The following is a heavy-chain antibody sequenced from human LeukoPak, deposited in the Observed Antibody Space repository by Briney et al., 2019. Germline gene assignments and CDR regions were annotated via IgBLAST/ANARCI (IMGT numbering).Heavy chain of an antibody. CDR2: IKSKTDGGTT. D-gene: IGHD6-13*01. CDR1: GFTSSNAW. V-gene: IGHV3-15*01. CDR3: TTDQVGSSWPYYFDY. J-gene: IGHJ4*02. Sequence: GGSLRLSCAASGFTSSNAWMSWVRQAPGKGLEWVGRIKSKTDGGTTDYAAPVKGRFTISKDDSKNTLYLQMNSLKTEDTAVYYCTTDQVGSSWPYYFDYWGQGTLVTVSS.